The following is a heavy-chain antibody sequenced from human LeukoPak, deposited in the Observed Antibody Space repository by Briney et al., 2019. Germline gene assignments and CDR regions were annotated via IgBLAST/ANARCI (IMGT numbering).Heavy chain of an antibody. CDR3: AAAGPLGYCSSTSCPDDAFDI. J-gene: IGHJ3*02. CDR1: GYSFTSYW. D-gene: IGHD2-2*01. V-gene: IGHV5-51*01. Sequence: GESLKISCKGSGYSFTSYWIGWVRQMPGKGLEWMGIIYPGDSDTRYSPSFQGQVTISADKSISTAYLQWSSLKASDTAMYYCAAAGPLGYCSSTSCPDDAFDIWGKGTMVTVSS. CDR2: IYPGDSDT.